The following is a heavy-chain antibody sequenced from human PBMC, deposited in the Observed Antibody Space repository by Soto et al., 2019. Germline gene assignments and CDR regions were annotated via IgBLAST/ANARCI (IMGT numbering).Heavy chain of an antibody. Sequence: QVQLVQSGAEVKKPGASVKVSCKASGYTFSNYGISWVRQAPGQGLEWMGWISAYNGNTKYAQKLQGRVTMTTDTSTSTDYMELRSLRSDDKAVYYCARDSPPVDYWGQGTLVTVSS. V-gene: IGHV1-18*01. CDR2: ISAYNGNT. J-gene: IGHJ4*02. CDR3: ARDSPPVDY. CDR1: GYTFSNYG.